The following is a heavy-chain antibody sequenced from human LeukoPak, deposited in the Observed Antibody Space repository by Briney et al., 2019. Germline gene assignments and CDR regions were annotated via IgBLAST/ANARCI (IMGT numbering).Heavy chain of an antibody. Sequence: GASVKVSCKASGYTFTGYYMHWVRQAPGQGLEWMGWINPNSGGTNYAQKFQGRVTMTRDTSISTAYMELSRPRSDDTAVYYCARVSSSGWSNYYYYGMDVWGQGTTVTVSS. CDR1: GYTFTGYY. V-gene: IGHV1-2*02. J-gene: IGHJ6*02. CDR3: ARVSSSGWSNYYYYGMDV. D-gene: IGHD6-19*01. CDR2: INPNSGGT.